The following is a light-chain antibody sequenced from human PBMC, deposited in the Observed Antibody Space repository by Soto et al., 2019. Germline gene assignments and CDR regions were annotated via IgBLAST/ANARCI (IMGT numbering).Light chain of an antibody. V-gene: IGKV3-15*01. CDR2: DAS. CDR1: QSVSSN. Sequence: EIVMTQSPATLSVSPGERATLSCRASQSVSSNLAWYRQKPGQAPRLLIFDASIRATGVPARFSGGGSGTEITLTISSLQSEDFAVYYCQQYNNWVTFGGGTKVEIK. J-gene: IGKJ4*01. CDR3: QQYNNWVT.